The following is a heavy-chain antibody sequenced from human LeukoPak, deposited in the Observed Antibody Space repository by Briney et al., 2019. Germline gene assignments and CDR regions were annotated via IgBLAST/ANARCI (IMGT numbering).Heavy chain of an antibody. CDR1: GGPFSSFH. J-gene: IGHJ4*02. V-gene: IGHV4-4*07. CDR3: ARDFDS. CDR2: IYTSGTT. Sequence: TSETLSLTCTVSGGPFSSFHWSWIRQPPGKGLEWLGLIYTSGTTNYSPSLKSRLTMSVDASKHQFSLKLSSVTAADTAVYYCARDFDSWGQGTLVTVFS.